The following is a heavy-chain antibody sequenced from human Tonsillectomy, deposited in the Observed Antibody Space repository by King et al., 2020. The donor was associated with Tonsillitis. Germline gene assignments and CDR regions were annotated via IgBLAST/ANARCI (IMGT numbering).Heavy chain of an antibody. V-gene: IGHV3-30*04. CDR3: ARDRLALSRSEADGMDV. J-gene: IGHJ6*02. CDR2: ISYDGSTK. D-gene: IGHD3-10*01. Sequence: VQLVESGGGVVQPGRSLRLSCAASGFTFSSYPMHWVRQAPGKGLEWVAVISYDGSTKYYADSVKGQFTNTRDNSKNTLFLQMNSLGGEDTAVYYVARDRLALSRSEADGMDVWGQGTTVTVSS. CDR1: GFTFSSYP.